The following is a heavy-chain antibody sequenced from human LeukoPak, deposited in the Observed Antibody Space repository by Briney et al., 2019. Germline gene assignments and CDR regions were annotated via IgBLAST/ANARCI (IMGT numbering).Heavy chain of an antibody. D-gene: IGHD3-10*01. CDR2: IYYSGTT. CDR3: ARHGYYGSLNWFDP. V-gene: IGHV4-39*01. CDR1: GGSLNSPNYY. J-gene: IGHJ5*02. Sequence: PSETLSLTCIVSGGSLNSPNYYWGWIRQPPGKGLEWLGTIYYSGTTYYNPSLKSRLTISVDMSKNQFSLKLTSVTAADTAVYYCARHGYYGSLNWFDPWGQGTLITVSS.